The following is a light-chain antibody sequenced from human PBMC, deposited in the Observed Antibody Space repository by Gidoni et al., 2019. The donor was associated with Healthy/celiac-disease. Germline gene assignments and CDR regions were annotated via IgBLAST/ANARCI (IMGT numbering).Light chain of an antibody. CDR2: DVS. CDR1: SSDVGGYNY. V-gene: IGLV2-11*01. CDR3: CSYAGSYTGV. Sequence: QSALTQPRSVSGSPGQSVTISCTGTSSDVGGYNYVSGYQQHPGKAPKLMIYDVSKRPSGVPDRFSGSKSGNTDSLTISGLQAEDEADYYCCSYAGSYTGVFGTGTKVTVL. J-gene: IGLJ1*01.